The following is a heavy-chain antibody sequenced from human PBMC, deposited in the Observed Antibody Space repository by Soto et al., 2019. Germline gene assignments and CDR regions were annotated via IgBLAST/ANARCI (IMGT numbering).Heavy chain of an antibody. CDR2: INPNSGGT. Sequence: ASVKVSCKASGYTFTGYYMHWVRQAPGQGLEWMGWINPNSGGTNYAQKFQGRVTMTRDTSISTAYMELSRLRSDDTAVYYCARPTKSSSWYYYYYGMDVWGQGTTVTVSS. CDR3: ARPTKSSSWYYYYYGMDV. J-gene: IGHJ6*02. D-gene: IGHD6-13*01. V-gene: IGHV1-2*02. CDR1: GYTFTGYY.